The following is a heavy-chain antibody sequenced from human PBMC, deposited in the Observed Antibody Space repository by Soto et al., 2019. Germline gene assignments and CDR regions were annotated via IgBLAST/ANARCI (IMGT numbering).Heavy chain of an antibody. D-gene: IGHD2-21*01. V-gene: IGHV3-23*01. CDR1: GFTFSSYA. Sequence: EVQLLESGGGLVQPGGSLRLSCAASGFTFSSYAMSWVRQAPGKGLEWVSSITGSAGSTYYADSVKGRFTISRDNSKNTLYLQMNSLRAEDTAVYYCAKDRNRLLSFDLGYWGQGTLVTVSS. CDR2: ITGSAGST. J-gene: IGHJ4*02. CDR3: AKDRNRLLSFDLGY.